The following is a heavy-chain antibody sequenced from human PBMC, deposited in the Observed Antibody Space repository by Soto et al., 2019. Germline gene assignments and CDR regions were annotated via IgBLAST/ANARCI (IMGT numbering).Heavy chain of an antibody. J-gene: IGHJ6*02. CDR3: AREGSSWTLGYYYGMDV. Sequence: ASVKVSCKASGYTFTSYAMHWVRQAPGQRLEWMGWINAGNGNTKYSQKFQGRVTITRDTSAGTAYMELSSLRSEDTAVYYCAREGSSWTLGYYYGMDVWGQGTTVTVSS. CDR1: GYTFTSYA. CDR2: INAGNGNT. V-gene: IGHV1-3*01. D-gene: IGHD6-13*01.